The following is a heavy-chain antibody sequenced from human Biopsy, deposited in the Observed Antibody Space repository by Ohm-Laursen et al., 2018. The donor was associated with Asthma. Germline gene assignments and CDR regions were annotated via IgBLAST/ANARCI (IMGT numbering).Heavy chain of an antibody. V-gene: IGHV4-59*13. CDR3: ARDRGGTYGRTFES. J-gene: IGHJ4*02. CDR1: GGSISTYY. D-gene: IGHD1-26*01. Sequence: SQTLSLTCTVSGGSISTYYWTWIRQPPGKGLEWVAYLYNSGNNNYNPSLKSRVTISVDTSKNQVPLNVRSVTAADTAVYYCARDRGGTYGRTFESWGRGTLVTVSS. CDR2: LYNSGNN.